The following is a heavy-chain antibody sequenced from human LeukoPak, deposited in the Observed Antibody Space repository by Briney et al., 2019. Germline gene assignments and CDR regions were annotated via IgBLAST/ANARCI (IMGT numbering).Heavy chain of an antibody. V-gene: IGHV3-74*01. D-gene: IGHD2-2*01. J-gene: IGHJ4*02. CDR3: AREKSEPGAAIADY. Sequence: AGGSLRLSCAASGFSLSAYSMFWAPQAPGKGLVWVARINSDGSSTSYADSVRGRFTISRDDAKNTLYLQMDSLTVEDTAVYYCAREKSEPGAAIADYGGQGTLVTVSS. CDR1: GFSLSAYS. CDR2: INSDGSST.